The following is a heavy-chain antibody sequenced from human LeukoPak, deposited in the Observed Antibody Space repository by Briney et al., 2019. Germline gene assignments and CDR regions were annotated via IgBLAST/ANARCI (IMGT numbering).Heavy chain of an antibody. Sequence: GGSLCLSCAASGFTFSSYWMHWVRQAPGKGLVWVSRINSDGRSTSYADSLKARFIISRDNAKNTLYLQMNSLRAEDTAVYYCVRDVWGDRDSYFDYWGQGSLVTVSS. D-gene: IGHD2-21*01. J-gene: IGHJ4*02. CDR3: VRDVWGDRDSYFDY. V-gene: IGHV3-74*01. CDR1: GFTFSSYW. CDR2: INSDGRST.